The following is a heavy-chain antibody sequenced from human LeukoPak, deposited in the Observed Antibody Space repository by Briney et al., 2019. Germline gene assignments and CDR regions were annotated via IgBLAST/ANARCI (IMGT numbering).Heavy chain of an antibody. CDR3: ARDRPTRGGPEDY. V-gene: IGHV1-8*01. J-gene: IGHJ4*02. D-gene: IGHD2-15*01. CDR2: MNPNSGNT. Sequence: ASVKVSCKASGYTFTSYDINWVRQGTGQGLEWMGWMNPNSGNTGYAQKFQGRVTMTRNTSISTAYMELSSLRSEDTAVYYCARDRPTRGGPEDYWGQGTLVTVSS. CDR1: GYTFTSYD.